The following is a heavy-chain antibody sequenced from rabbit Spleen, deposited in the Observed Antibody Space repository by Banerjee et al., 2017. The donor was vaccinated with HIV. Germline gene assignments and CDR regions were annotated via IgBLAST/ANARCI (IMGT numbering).Heavy chain of an antibody. V-gene: IGHV1S7*01. CDR2: IDPVFSST. CDR3: ARDGAGGSYFAL. CDR1: GFDFSSYY. Sequence: QLTETGGGLVQPGGSLTLSCKASGFDFSSYYMGWVRQAPGKGLEWIGYIDPVFSSTHYASWVNGRFSISRENTQNTVSLQLNSLTAADTATYFCARDGAGGSYFALWGQGTLVTVS. D-gene: IGHD8-1*01. J-gene: IGHJ4*01.